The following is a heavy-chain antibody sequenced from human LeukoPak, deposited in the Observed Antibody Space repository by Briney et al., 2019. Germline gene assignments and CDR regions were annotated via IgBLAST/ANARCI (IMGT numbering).Heavy chain of an antibody. CDR2: IKSKTDGGTT. D-gene: IGHD2-15*01. J-gene: IGHJ4*02. Sequence: GGSLRLSCAASGFTFGNAWMSWVRQAPGKGLEWVGRIKSKTDGGTTDYAAPVKGRFTISRDDSKNTLYLQMNSLKTEDTAVYYCTTDGYCSGGSCPDYWGQGTLVTVSS. CDR1: GFTFGNAW. V-gene: IGHV3-15*01. CDR3: TTDGYCSGGSCPDY.